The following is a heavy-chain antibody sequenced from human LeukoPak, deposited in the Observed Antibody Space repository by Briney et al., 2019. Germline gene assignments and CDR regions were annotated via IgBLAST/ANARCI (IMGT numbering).Heavy chain of an antibody. D-gene: IGHD6-13*01. CDR2: ISSSSSYI. CDR1: GFTFSSYS. V-gene: IGHV3-21*01. Sequence: PGGSLRLSCAASGFTFSSYSMNWVRQAPGKGLEWVSSISSSSSYIYYADSVKGRFTISRDNAKNSLYLQMNSLRAEDTAVYYCARDSLPLYSSSWYEKYYYYGMDVWGQGTTVTVSS. J-gene: IGHJ6*02. CDR3: ARDSLPLYSSSWYEKYYYYGMDV.